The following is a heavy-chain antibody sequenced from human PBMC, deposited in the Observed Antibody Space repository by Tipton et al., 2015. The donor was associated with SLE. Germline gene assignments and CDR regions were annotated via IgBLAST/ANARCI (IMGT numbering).Heavy chain of an antibody. Sequence: GLVKPSQTLSLTCAISGDSVSSNSAAWNWIRQSPSRGLEWLGRTYYRSKWYNDYAVSVKSRITINPDTSKNQFSLQLNSVTPEDTAVYYCAREMVTMVRGVQLYYFDYWGQGTLVTVSS. V-gene: IGHV6-1*01. J-gene: IGHJ4*02. CDR2: TYYRSKWYN. CDR3: AREMVTMVRGVQLYYFDY. CDR1: GDSVSSNSAA. D-gene: IGHD3-10*01.